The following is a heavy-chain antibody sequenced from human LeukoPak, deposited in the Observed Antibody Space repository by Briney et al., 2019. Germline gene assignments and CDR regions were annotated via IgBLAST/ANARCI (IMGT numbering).Heavy chain of an antibody. CDR2: INHSGRT. Sequence: SETLSLTCAVYGGSFSGYYWSWIRQPPGKGLEWIGEINHSGRTNYNPSLKSRVTISVDTSKNQFSLKLSSVTAADTAVYYCARGTYDYVWGSYRFDYWGQGTLVTVSS. V-gene: IGHV4-34*01. CDR3: ARGTYDYVWGSYRFDY. CDR1: GGSFSGYY. D-gene: IGHD3-16*02. J-gene: IGHJ4*02.